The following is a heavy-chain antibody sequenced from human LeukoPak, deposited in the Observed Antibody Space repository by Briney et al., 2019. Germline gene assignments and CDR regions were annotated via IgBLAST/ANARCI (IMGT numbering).Heavy chain of an antibody. D-gene: IGHD6-6*01. CDR3: ARGGWGSSPYFDY. Sequence: ASVKVSCKASGYTFTGYYMHWVRQAPGQGLEWVGSINPNTGDTNYPQNFQGRVTMTRDTSISTAYMKLSRLRSDDTAVYYCARGGWGSSPYFDYWGQGTLVTVSS. CDR2: INPNTGDT. J-gene: IGHJ4*02. CDR1: GYTFTGYY. V-gene: IGHV1-2*02.